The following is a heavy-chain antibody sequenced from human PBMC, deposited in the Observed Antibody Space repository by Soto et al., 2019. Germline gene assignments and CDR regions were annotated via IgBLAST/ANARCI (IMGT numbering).Heavy chain of an antibody. CDR3: AKDRDVVVVAATLNFDY. D-gene: IGHD2-15*01. J-gene: IGHJ4*02. CDR1: GFTFSSYA. V-gene: IGHV3-23*01. Sequence: PGGSLRLSCAASGFTFSSYAMSWVRQAPGKGLEWVSAISGSGGSTYYADSVKGRFTISRDNSKNTLYLQMNSLRAEDTAVYYCAKDRDVVVVAATLNFDYWGQGTLVTVSS. CDR2: ISGSGGST.